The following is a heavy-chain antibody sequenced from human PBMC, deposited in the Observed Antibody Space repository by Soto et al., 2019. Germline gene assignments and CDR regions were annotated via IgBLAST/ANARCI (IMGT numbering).Heavy chain of an antibody. J-gene: IGHJ6*02. CDR2: IQYNGYS. CDR1: GGSITNCY. D-gene: IGHD3-10*01. CDR3: ARHGFGSLHGLVDV. Sequence: QVQLQESGPGLGKPSETLSLTCTVSGGSITNCYCSWFRQPPGKGLEWIGYIQYNGYSAYNLSLKRRVTMSMDTSKTQFSLMLESVTATDTAVYYCARHGFGSLHGLVDVWGQGTTVIVSS. V-gene: IGHV4-59*08.